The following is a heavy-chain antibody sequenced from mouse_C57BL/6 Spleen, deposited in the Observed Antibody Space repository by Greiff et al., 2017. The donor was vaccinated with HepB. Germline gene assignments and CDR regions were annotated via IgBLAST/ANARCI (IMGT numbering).Heavy chain of an antibody. CDR3: ANYYGSSSAWYFDV. V-gene: IGHV1-82*01. Sequence: QVQLQQSGPELVKPGASVKISCKASGYAFSSSWMNWVKQRPGKGLEWIGRIYPGDGDTNYNGKFTGKATLTADKSSSTSYMQLSRLTSEDSAVYFCANYYGSSSAWYFDVWGTGTTVTVSS. CDR2: IYPGDGDT. J-gene: IGHJ1*03. D-gene: IGHD1-1*01. CDR1: GYAFSSSW.